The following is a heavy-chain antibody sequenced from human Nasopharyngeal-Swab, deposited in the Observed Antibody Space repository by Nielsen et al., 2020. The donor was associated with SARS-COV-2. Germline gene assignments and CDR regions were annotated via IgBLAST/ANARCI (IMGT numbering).Heavy chain of an antibody. D-gene: IGHD4-11*01. Sequence: ASVKVSCKASGYTFRDFYIHWVRQAPGQGLEWMGRVNSNDGDTIYAQRFQGRVTMTRDTSISTAYMDLSSLTSDDTALYYCAREHPTTRASDYWGQGTLVTVSS. J-gene: IGHJ4*02. CDR2: VNSNDGDT. CDR3: AREHPTTRASDY. V-gene: IGHV1-2*06. CDR1: GYTFRDFY.